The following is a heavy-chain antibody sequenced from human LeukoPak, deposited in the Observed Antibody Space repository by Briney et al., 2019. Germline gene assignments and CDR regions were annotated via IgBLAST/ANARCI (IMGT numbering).Heavy chain of an antibody. CDR3: ARPPRRGSPWGEAFDI. CDR2: IYPGDSDT. V-gene: IGHV5-51*01. CDR1: GYRFSSYW. D-gene: IGHD3-16*01. J-gene: IGHJ3*02. Sequence: GESLKISCKGSGYRFSSYWIGWVRQMPGQGLEWMGIIYPGDSDTRYSPSFQGQVTISADKSISTAYLQWSSLKASDTAMYYCARPPRRGSPWGEAFDIWGQGTMVTVSS.